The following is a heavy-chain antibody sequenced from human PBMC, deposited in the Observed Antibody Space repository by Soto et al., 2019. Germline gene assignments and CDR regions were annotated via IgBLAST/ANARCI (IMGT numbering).Heavy chain of an antibody. D-gene: IGHD5-12*01. J-gene: IGHJ4*02. CDR2: IYYSGST. CDR1: GGSISSYY. Sequence: SETLSLTCTVSGGSISSYYWSWIRQPPGKGLEWIGYIYYSGSTNYNPSLKSRVTISVDTSKNQFSLKLSSVTAADTAVYYCASSPDSGYDFGFWFDYWGQGTLVTVSS. V-gene: IGHV4-59*08. CDR3: ASSPDSGYDFGFWFDY.